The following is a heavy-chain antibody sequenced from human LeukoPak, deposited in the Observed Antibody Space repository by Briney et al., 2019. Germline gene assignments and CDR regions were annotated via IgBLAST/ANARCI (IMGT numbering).Heavy chain of an antibody. CDR1: GGSISSYY. D-gene: IGHD4-17*01. CDR2: IYYSGST. Sequence: SETLSLTCTVSGGSISSYYWSWIRQPAGKGLEWIGYIYYSGSTYYNPSLKSRVTISVDTSKNQFSLKLSSVTAADTAVYYCARQTSLRRGLFDYWGQGTLVTVSS. J-gene: IGHJ4*02. V-gene: IGHV4-59*06. CDR3: ARQTSLRRGLFDY.